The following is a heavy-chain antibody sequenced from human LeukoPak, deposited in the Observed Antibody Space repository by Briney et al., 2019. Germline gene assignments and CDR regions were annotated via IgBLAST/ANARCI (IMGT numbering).Heavy chain of an antibody. CDR1: GYTFTGYY. V-gene: IGHV1-2*02. J-gene: IGHJ4*02. CDR2: INPNSGGT. Sequence: ASVKVSCKASGYTFTGYYMHWVRQAPGQGLEWMGWINPNSGGTNYAQKFQGRVTMTTDTSTSTAYMELRSLRSDDTAVYYCARTPSSDPWYYDILTGYYLSHDYWGQGTLVTVSS. D-gene: IGHD3-9*01. CDR3: ARTPSSDPWYYDILTGYYLSHDY.